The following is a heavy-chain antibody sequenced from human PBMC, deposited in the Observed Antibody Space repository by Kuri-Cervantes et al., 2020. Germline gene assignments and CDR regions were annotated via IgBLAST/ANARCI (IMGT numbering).Heavy chain of an antibody. J-gene: IGHJ4*02. CDR3: TSYDYGDY. CDR2: IRSKANSYAT. D-gene: IGHD4-17*01. V-gene: IGHV3-73*01. CDR1: GFTFSSYG. Sequence: GGSLRLSCAASGFTFSSYGMHWVRQASGKGLEWVGRIRSKANSYATAYAASVKGRFTISRDDSKNTAYLQMNSLKTEDTAVYYCTSYDYGDYWGQGTLVTVSS.